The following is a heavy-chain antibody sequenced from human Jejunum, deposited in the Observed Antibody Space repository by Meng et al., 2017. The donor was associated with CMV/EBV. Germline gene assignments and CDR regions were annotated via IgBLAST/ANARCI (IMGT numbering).Heavy chain of an antibody. CDR3: TRGGSPFY. D-gene: IGHD1-26*01. J-gene: IGHJ4*02. CDR2: INIDGSST. V-gene: IGHV3-74*01. CDR1: GFSFSASW. Sequence: LSCATSGFSFSASWVHWVRQAPGKGLLWVSRINIDGSSTTYADSVEGRFTISRDNAKNTLYLQMNNLRAEDTAIYYCTRGGSPFYWGQGTLVTVSS.